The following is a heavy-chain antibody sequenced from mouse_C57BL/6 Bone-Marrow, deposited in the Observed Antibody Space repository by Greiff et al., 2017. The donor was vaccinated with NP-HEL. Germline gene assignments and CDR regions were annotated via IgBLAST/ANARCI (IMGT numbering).Heavy chain of an antibody. CDR1: GYAFTNYL. J-gene: IGHJ1*03. CDR3: ALRFPEV. V-gene: IGHV1-54*01. CDR2: INPGSGGT. Sequence: VQLQQSGAELVRPGTSVKVSCKASGYAFTNYLLAWVKQRPGQGLEWIGVINPGSGGTNYNEKFKGKATLTVDNSSSTAYMQLRRLTSEDSAVYFCALRFPEVWGTGTTVTVSS. D-gene: IGHD1-1*01.